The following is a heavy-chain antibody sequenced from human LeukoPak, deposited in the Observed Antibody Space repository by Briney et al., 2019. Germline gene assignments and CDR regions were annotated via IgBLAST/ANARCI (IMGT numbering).Heavy chain of an antibody. Sequence: SVKVSCKASGGTFSSYAISWVRQAPGQGLEWMGRIIPILGIANYAQKFQGRVTITTDESTSTAYMELSSLRSEDTAVYYCATWTGRGYLFDYWGQGTLVTVSS. J-gene: IGHJ4*02. V-gene: IGHV1-69*04. D-gene: IGHD3/OR15-3a*01. CDR2: IIPILGIA. CDR3: ATWTGRGYLFDY. CDR1: GGTFSSYA.